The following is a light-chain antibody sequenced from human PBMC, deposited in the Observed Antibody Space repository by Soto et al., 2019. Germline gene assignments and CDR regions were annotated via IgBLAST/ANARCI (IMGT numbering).Light chain of an antibody. V-gene: IGKV3-11*01. CDR2: DAS. CDR1: QSVRSY. J-gene: IGKJ4*01. CDR3: QQRSSWPLT. Sequence: DIVLTQSAATLSLSPGERATLSCRASQSVRSYLAWYQQKPGQAPRLLIYDASNRATGIPARFSGSGSGTDFTLTISSLEPEDFAVYYCQQRSSWPLTFGGGTKVEIK.